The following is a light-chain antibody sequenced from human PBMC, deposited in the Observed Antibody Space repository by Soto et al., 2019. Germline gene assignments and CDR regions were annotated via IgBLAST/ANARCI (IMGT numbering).Light chain of an antibody. CDR1: SSDVGNYNY. J-gene: IGLJ3*02. V-gene: IGLV2-8*01. CDR2: EVT. CDR3: SSYAGSKTL. Sequence: QSALTQPPSASGSPGQSVTISCTGTSSDVGNYNYVSWYQQHPGKAPKLMIYEVTKRPSGVPDRFSGSKSGNTASLTVSGLQAEDEADYRCSSYAGSKTLFGGGTKLTVL.